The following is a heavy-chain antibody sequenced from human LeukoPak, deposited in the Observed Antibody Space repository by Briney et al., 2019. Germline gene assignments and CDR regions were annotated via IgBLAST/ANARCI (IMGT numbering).Heavy chain of an antibody. V-gene: IGHV1-18*01. D-gene: IGHD5-12*01. CDR2: ISDYNGDT. CDR3: ARRSGYDRRAGTLDI. J-gene: IGHJ3*02. Sequence: ASVKVSCKASVFAFTRFGFSWVRQAPGQGLEWVGWISDYNGDTSHDQKFQGRVTISTDTSTNTAYMDLRSLTSDDTAVYYCARRSGYDRRAGTLDIWGQGTMVTVSS. CDR1: VFAFTRFG.